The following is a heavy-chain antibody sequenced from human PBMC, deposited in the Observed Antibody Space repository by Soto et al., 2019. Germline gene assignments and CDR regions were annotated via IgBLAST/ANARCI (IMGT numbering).Heavy chain of an antibody. CDR1: DFTFNSYG. D-gene: IGHD3-10*01. CDR3: AREISVRGGNFDY. V-gene: IGHV3-21*01. Sequence: GGSLRLSCAASDFTFNSYGMNWVRQAPGKGLEWVSSISSSGSYIYYADSVKGRFTISRDNAKNSLYLQMNSLRAEDMAVYYCAREISVRGGNFDYWGQGTPVTVSS. CDR2: ISSSGSYI. J-gene: IGHJ4*02.